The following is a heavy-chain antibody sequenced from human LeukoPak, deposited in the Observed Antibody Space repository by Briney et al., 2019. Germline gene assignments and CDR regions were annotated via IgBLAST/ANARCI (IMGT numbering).Heavy chain of an antibody. J-gene: IGHJ5*02. CDR1: GGSFSGYY. V-gene: IGHV4-34*01. Sequence: SETLSLTRAVYGGSFSGYYWSWIRQPPGKGLEWIGEINHSGSTNYNPSLKSRVTISVDTSKNQFSLKLSSVTAADTAVYYCATTYPMGSRGWFDPWGQGTLVTVSS. CDR2: INHSGST. D-gene: IGHD3-10*01. CDR3: ATTYPMGSRGWFDP.